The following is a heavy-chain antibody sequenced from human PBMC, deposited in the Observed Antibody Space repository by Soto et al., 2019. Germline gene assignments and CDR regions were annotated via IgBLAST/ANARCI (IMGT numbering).Heavy chain of an antibody. D-gene: IGHD3-16*01. Sequence: EVQLLESGGGLVQPGGSLRLSCAASGFTVSSYAMSWVRQAPGKGLEWVSVISGSGSTYSADSVKGRFTISRDSSKNRCYLQRTGLRAETTPVYYCAKASRFTSPTGYSMDAWGRGTPSPSP. CDR3: AKASRFTSPTGYSMDA. V-gene: IGHV3-23*01. J-gene: IGHJ6*03. CDR1: GFTVSSYA. CDR2: ISGSGST.